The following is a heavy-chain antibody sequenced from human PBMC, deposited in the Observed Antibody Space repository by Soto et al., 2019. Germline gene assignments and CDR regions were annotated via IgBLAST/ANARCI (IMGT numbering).Heavy chain of an antibody. CDR2: IYSGGST. J-gene: IGHJ4*02. CDR1: GFTVSSNY. D-gene: IGHD6-19*01. CDR3: ARVWQWLPNFDY. V-gene: IGHV3-53*01. Sequence: GGSLRLSCAASGFTVSSNYMSWVRQAPGKGLEWVSVIYSGGSTYYADSVKGRFTISRDNSKNTLYLQMNSLRAEDTAVYYCARVWQWLPNFDYWGQGTLVTVSS.